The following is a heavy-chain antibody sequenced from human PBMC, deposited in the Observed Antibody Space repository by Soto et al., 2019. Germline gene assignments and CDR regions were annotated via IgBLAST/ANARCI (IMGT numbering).Heavy chain of an antibody. CDR3: ALGEQQLANCDY. J-gene: IGHJ4*02. V-gene: IGHV3-74*01. D-gene: IGHD6-13*01. CDR1: GIDFRGYW. Sequence: EVQLVESGGGLVQPGGSLRLSCAASGIDFRGYWMHWVRQAPGKGLVWVARINSDTSNTEYADSVRGRFTISRDNAKNTLCLQMNSLRADDSAVYYCALGEQQLANCDYWGQGTLVPVSS. CDR2: INSDTSNT.